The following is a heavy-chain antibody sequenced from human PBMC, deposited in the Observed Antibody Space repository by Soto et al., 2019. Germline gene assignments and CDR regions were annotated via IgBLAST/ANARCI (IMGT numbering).Heavy chain of an antibody. Sequence: GGSLGLSCAASGFTFSSYAMSWVRQAPGKGLEWVSAIRGSGGSTYYADSVKGRFTISRDNSKNKLYLQMISLRAEDTAVYYCAKDLSYDILTGLSYYYGMDVWGQGTTVTVSS. V-gene: IGHV3-23*01. CDR2: IRGSGGST. CDR3: AKDLSYDILTGLSYYYGMDV. J-gene: IGHJ6*02. D-gene: IGHD3-9*01. CDR1: GFTFSSYA.